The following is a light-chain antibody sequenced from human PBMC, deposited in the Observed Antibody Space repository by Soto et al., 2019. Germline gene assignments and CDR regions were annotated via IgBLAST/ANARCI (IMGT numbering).Light chain of an antibody. CDR2: DAS. CDR3: QQYDNLRVT. J-gene: IGKJ3*01. Sequence: DIQMTQSPSSLSASVGDRVTITCQASQDISNFLNWYQQKPGKAPKLLIYDASNLETGVPSRFSGGGSGKDFTFTISSLQPEDIATYYCQQYDNLRVTFGPGTKVDIK. V-gene: IGKV1-33*01. CDR1: QDISNF.